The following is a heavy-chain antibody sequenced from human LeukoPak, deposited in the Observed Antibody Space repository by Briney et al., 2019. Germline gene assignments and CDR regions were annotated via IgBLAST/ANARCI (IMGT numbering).Heavy chain of an antibody. Sequence: PGGSLRLSCAASGFTFSNYAMSWVRQAPGKGLEWVSSISGSGGTTYYADSVKGRFTISRDNSKNTLYMEMNSLRVEDTALYYCAKSRSSTTSSSNYWGQGTLVTVSS. CDR2: ISGSGGTT. CDR3: AKSRSSTTSSSNY. J-gene: IGHJ4*02. D-gene: IGHD6-6*01. V-gene: IGHV3-23*01. CDR1: GFTFSNYA.